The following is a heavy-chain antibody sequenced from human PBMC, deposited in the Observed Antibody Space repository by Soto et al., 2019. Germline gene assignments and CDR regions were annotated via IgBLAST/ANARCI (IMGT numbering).Heavy chain of an antibody. CDR1: GFTFSTYW. V-gene: IGHV3-7*01. J-gene: IGHJ4*02. D-gene: IGHD1-1*01. CDR3: ATDSGTSDY. Sequence: LGGSLRLSCAASGFTFSTYWMSWVRQAPGKGLEWVANIKQDGSERYYVDSVTGRFTISRDNAKNSLYLQMNSLRAEDTAVYYCATDSGTSDYWGQGTLVTVSS. CDR2: IKQDGSER.